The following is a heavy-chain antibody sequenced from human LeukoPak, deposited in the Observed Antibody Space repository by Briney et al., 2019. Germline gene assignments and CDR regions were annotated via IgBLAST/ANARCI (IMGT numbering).Heavy chain of an antibody. CDR3: AKDLCTGYSSSCLGYYFDY. V-gene: IGHV3-30*02. J-gene: IGHJ4*02. D-gene: IGHD6-13*01. CDR2: IRYDGSNK. CDR1: GFTFSSYG. Sequence: PGGSLRLSCAASGFTFSSYGMHWVRQAPGKGLEWVAFIRYDGSNKYYADSVKGRFTISRDNSKNTLYLQMNSLRAEDTAVYYCAKDLCTGYSSSCLGYYFDYWGQGTLVTVSS.